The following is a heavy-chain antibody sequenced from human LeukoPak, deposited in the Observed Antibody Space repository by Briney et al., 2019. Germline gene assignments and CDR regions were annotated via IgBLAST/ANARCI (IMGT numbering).Heavy chain of an antibody. Sequence: SETLSLTCTVSGGSISSGGYYWSWIRQHPGKGLEWIGYIYYSGSTYYNPSLKSRVTISVDTSKNQFSLKLSSVTAADTAVYYCARDGGRWFDPWGQGTLVTVSS. CDR2: IYYSGST. J-gene: IGHJ5*02. D-gene: IGHD3-16*01. CDR1: GGSISSGGYY. V-gene: IGHV4-31*03. CDR3: ARDGGRWFDP.